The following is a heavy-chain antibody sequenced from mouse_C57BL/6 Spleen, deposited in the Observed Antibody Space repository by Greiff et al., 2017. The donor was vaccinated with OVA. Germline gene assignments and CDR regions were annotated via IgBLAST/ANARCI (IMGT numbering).Heavy chain of an antibody. J-gene: IGHJ1*03. V-gene: IGHV1-50*01. CDR1: GYTFTSYW. CDR3: SRSPDYYGSSLRYFDV. Sequence: QVQLQQPGAELVKPGASVKLSCKASGYTFTSYWMQWVKQRPGQGLEWIGEIDPSDSYTNSNQKFKGKATLTVDTSSSTAYMQLSSLTSEDSAVYYGSRSPDYYGSSLRYFDVWGTGTTVTVSS. D-gene: IGHD1-1*01. CDR2: IDPSDSYT.